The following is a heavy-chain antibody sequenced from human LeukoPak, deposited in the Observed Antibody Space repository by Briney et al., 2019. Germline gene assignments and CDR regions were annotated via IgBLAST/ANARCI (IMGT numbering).Heavy chain of an antibody. V-gene: IGHV4-34*01. J-gene: IGHJ6*02. D-gene: IGHD3-22*01. CDR3: ARGHYYDSSGYGYGMDV. CDR2: INHSGST. CDR1: GGSFSGYY. Sequence: SETLSLTCAVYGGSFSGYYWSWIRRPPGKGLEWIGEINHSGSTSYNPSLKSRVTISVDTSKNQFSLKLSSVTAADTAVYYCARGHYYDSSGYGYGMDVWGQGTTVTVSS.